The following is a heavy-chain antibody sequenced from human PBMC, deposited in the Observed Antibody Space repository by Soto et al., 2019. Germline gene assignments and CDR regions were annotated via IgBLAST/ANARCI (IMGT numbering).Heavy chain of an antibody. D-gene: IGHD5-12*01. CDR2: VACDGSNK. V-gene: IGHV3-30-3*01. CDR3: ASDDAGLYSGCGFSMDV. Sequence: GALRLSCAASGFTFSSYAMHWVRQAPGKGLEGVAVVACDGSNKYYADSVKGRFSISRDDSKNTLYLQMKSLRDEDTAVYSCASDDAGLYSGCGFSMDVWGRGTTVTVCS. J-gene: IGHJ6*02. CDR1: GFTFSSYA.